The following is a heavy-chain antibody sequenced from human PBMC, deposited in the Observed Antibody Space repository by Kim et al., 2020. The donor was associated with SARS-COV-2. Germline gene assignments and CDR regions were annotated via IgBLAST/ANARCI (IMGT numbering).Heavy chain of an antibody. CDR3: AKEGLWDGSYSAPFDS. CDR1: GFTFSNHA. V-gene: IGHV3-23*01. D-gene: IGHD1-26*01. CDR2: VSDSGYST. J-gene: IGHJ4*02. Sequence: GGSLRLSCAASGFTFSNHAMHWVRQVPGKGLEWLSVVSDSGYSTYYADSVKGRLTISRDNSKNTTFLRMNSLRAEDTAIYFCAKEGLWDGSYSAPFDSWGQGTLVAVSS.